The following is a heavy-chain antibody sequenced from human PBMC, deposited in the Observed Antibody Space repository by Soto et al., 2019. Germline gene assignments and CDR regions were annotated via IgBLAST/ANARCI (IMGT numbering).Heavy chain of an antibody. J-gene: IGHJ4*02. V-gene: IGHV4-39*01. CDR1: GXSISRSAYD. CDR2: IYYSGRT. CDR3: ARQRTTVVTHAYFDH. Sequence: XTLSLSCIVSGXSISRSAYDWGWIRQPPGKGLEWIGSIYYSGRTYYNPSFKSRVTISIDTSKNQFSLKLSSVTATDTAVYYCARQRTTVVTHAYFDHWGQGALGTVSS. D-gene: IGHD2-21*02.